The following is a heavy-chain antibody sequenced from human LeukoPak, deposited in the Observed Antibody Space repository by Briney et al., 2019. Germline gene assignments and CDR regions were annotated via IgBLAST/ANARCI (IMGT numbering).Heavy chain of an antibody. V-gene: IGHV1-69*01. CDR3: ARVIKDGNGELEWRGFDP. CDR1: GGTFSSYA. Sequence: SVKVSCKASGGTFSSYAISWVRQAPGQGLEWMGGIIPIFGTANYAQKFQGRVTITADESTSTAYMELSSLRSEDTAVYYCARVIKDGNGELEWRGFDPWGQGTLVTVSS. CDR2: IIPIFGTA. J-gene: IGHJ5*02. D-gene: IGHD3-10*01.